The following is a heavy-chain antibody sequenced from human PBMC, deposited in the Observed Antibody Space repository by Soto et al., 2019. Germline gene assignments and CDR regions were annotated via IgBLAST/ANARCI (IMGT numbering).Heavy chain of an antibody. CDR1: GFTFSSYG. J-gene: IGHJ4*02. CDR2: ISYDGSNK. CDR3: AKDISPYCTNGVCYFRDY. Sequence: GGSLRLSCAASGFTFSSYGMHWVRQAPGKGLEWVAVISYDGSNKYYADSVKGRFTISRDNSKNTLYLQMNSLRAEDTAVYYCAKDISPYCTNGVCYFRDYWGQGTLVTVSS. V-gene: IGHV3-30*18. D-gene: IGHD2-8*01.